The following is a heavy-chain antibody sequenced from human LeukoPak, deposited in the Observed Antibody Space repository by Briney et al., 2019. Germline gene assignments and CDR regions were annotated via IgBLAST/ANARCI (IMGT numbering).Heavy chain of an antibody. V-gene: IGHV3-43*02. D-gene: IGHD6-6*01. CDR1: GFTFDDYA. Sequence: PGGSLRLSCAASGFTFDDYAMHWVRQAPGKGLEWVPLVIGDGGTTFYADSVKGRFTISRDSSKNSLYLQMNSLRTEDTALYYCTKLASSSSAFDIWGQGTMVTVSS. J-gene: IGHJ3*02. CDR2: VIGDGGTT. CDR3: TKLASSSSAFDI.